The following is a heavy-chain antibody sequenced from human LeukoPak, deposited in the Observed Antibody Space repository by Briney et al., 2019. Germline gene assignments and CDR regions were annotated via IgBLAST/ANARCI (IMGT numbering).Heavy chain of an antibody. V-gene: IGHV1-69*05. J-gene: IGHJ4*02. CDR3: ARSLRFLEWPSDY. Sequence: SVKVSCKASGYTFTSYDINWVRQAPGQGLEWMGGIIPIFGTANYAQKFQGRVTITTDESTSTAYMELSSLRSDDTAVYYCARSLRFLEWPSDYWGQGTLVTVSS. CDR1: GYTFTSYD. D-gene: IGHD3-3*01. CDR2: IIPIFGTA.